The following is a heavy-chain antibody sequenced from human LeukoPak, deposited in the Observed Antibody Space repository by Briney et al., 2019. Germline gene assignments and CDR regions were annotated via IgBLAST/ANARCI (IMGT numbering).Heavy chain of an antibody. D-gene: IGHD4-11*01. Sequence: SETLSLTCTVSGGSISSYYWSWIRQPPGKGLEWIGYIYYSGSTNYNPSLKSRVIISVDTSKNQFSLKLSSVTAADTAVYYCARGLKTTVTTSWFDPWGQGTLVTVSS. J-gene: IGHJ5*02. CDR1: GGSISSYY. V-gene: IGHV4-59*01. CDR3: ARGLKTTVTTSWFDP. CDR2: IYYSGST.